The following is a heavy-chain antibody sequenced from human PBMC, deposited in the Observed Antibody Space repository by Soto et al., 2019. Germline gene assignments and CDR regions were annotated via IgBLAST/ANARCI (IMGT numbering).Heavy chain of an antibody. Sequence: QVQLVESGGGVVQPGRSLRLSCAASGFTFSSYAMHWVRQAPGKGLEWVAVISYDGSNKYYADSVKSRFTISRDNSKNTLYLQMNSLRADDTAVYYCASTLDVWGQGTTVTVSS. CDR3: ASTLDV. CDR1: GFTFSSYA. J-gene: IGHJ6*02. CDR2: ISYDGSNK. V-gene: IGHV3-30-3*01.